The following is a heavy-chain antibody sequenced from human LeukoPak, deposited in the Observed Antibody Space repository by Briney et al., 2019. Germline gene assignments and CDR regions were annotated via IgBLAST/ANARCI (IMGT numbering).Heavy chain of an antibody. J-gene: IGHJ4*02. D-gene: IGHD5-24*01. CDR1: GFTFSDAW. V-gene: IGHV3-15*01. CDR3: AKAGRDGYNYPTTADY. Sequence: GGSLRLPCAASGFTFSDAWMSWVRQAPGKGLEWVGRIKSKTDGGTTDYAAPVKGRFTISRDDSKNTVYLQMNSLRAEDTAVYYCAKAGRDGYNYPTTADYWGQGTLVTVSS. CDR2: IKSKTDGGTT.